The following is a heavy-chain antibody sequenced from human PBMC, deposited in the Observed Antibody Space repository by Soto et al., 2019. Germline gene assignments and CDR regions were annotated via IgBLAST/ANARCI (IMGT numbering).Heavy chain of an antibody. CDR2: ISSSSSTI. V-gene: IGHV3-48*01. J-gene: IGHJ4*02. Sequence: GGSLRLSCAASGFTFSSYSMNWVRQAPGKGLEWVSYISSSSSTIYYADSVKGRFTISRDNAKNSLYLQMNSLRAEDTAVYYCARDAPSVLRYFDWPLGYWGQGTLVTVSS. D-gene: IGHD3-9*01. CDR1: GFTFSSYS. CDR3: ARDAPSVLRYFDWPLGY.